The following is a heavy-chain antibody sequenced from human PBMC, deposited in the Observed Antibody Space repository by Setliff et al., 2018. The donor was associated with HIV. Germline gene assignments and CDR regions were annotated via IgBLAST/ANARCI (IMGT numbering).Heavy chain of an antibody. J-gene: IGHJ4*02. CDR1: GYDLVDYS. CDR3: ARPRGNDYAGSGFDN. Sequence: GESLKISCQGSGYDLVDYSIAWVRQVPGKGLEWMGIIYPVDSETRYSPSFQGQVTISADKSINTAYLQWTTLKASDSAMYYCARPRGNDYAGSGFDNWGQGTLVTVSS. CDR2: IYPVDSET. D-gene: IGHD2-2*01. V-gene: IGHV5-51*01.